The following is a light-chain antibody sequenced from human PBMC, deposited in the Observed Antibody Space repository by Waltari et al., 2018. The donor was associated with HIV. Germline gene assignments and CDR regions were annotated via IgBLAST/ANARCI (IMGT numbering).Light chain of an antibody. Sequence: QSALTQPPSASGSTGQSVTISCTGTNSDVGGYNSFSWYQQSPGRAPKFVIYEVSRRPSGVPDRFFGSKSGNTASLTVSGLQADDEADYYCSSYAGSNTWVFGGGTRLTVL. J-gene: IGLJ3*02. CDR2: EVS. CDR3: SSYAGSNTWV. V-gene: IGLV2-8*01. CDR1: NSDVGGYNS.